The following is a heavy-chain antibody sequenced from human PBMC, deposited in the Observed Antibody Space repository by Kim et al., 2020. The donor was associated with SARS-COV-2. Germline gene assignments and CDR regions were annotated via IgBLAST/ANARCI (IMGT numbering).Heavy chain of an antibody. CDR2: ISSSSTI. D-gene: IGHD6-19*01. Sequence: GGSLRLSCAASGFTFSSYSMNWVRQAPGKGLEWVSYISSSSTIYYADSVKGRFTISRDNAKNSLYLQMNSLRDEDTAVYYCASRSHSGWYVGYWGQGTLVTVSS. CDR3: ASRSHSGWYVGY. V-gene: IGHV3-48*02. CDR1: GFTFSSYS. J-gene: IGHJ4*02.